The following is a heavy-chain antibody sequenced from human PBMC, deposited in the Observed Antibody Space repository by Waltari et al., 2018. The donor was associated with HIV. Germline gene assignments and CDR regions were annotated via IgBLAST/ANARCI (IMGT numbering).Heavy chain of an antibody. CDR1: ADTIHTYY. CDR2: IYYTGTS. CDR3: ARTVGTSISGVITYNWFDS. V-gene: IGHV4-59*01. D-gene: IGHD3-3*01. J-gene: IGHJ5*01. Sequence: QVQLQESGPGLVKPSETLSRTCNVSADTIHTYYLSWIRQSPAKGLEWIGYIYYTGTSNYNPSPSLKSRVTMSLDTSKTQFSLKLTSVSAADTAVYYCARTVGTSISGVITYNWFDSWGQGTLVTVSS.